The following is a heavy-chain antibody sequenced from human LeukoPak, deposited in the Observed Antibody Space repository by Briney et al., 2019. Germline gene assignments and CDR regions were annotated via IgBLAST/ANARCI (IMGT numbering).Heavy chain of an antibody. CDR3: ARDDRWLQFNN. CDR1: GFTFSSYS. D-gene: IGHD5-24*01. V-gene: IGHV3-48*01. J-gene: IGHJ4*02. CDR2: ISSSSSTI. Sequence: PGGSLRLSCAASGFTFSSYSMNWVRQAPGKGLEWVSYISSSSSTIYYADSVKGRFTISRDNAKNTLYLQINSLRAEDTAVYFCARDDRWLQFNNWGQGTLVTVSS.